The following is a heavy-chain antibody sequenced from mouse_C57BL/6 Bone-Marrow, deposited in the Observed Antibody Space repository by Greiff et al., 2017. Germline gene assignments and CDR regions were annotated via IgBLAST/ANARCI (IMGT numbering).Heavy chain of an antibody. Sequence: EVQLQQSGPELVKPGASVKISCKASGYTFTDYYMNWVKQSHGKSLEWIGDINPNNGGTSYNQKFKGKATLPVDKSSSTAYMELRSLTSQDSAVXDYSRSKASGNDYAMDYWGQGTSVTVSS. CDR1: GYTFTDYY. CDR2: INPNNGGT. D-gene: IGHD6-1*01. J-gene: IGHJ4*01. V-gene: IGHV1-26*01. CDR3: SRSKASGNDYAMDY.